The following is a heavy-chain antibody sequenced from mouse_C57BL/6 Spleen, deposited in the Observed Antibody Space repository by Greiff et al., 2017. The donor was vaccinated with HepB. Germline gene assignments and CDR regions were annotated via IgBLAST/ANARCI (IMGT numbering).Heavy chain of an antibody. CDR1: GYTFTSYT. CDR2: INPSSGYT. J-gene: IGHJ2*01. D-gene: IGHD1-1*01. Sequence: VKLVESGAELARPGASVKMSCKASGYTFTSYTMHWVKQRPGQGLEWIGYINPSSGYTKYNQKFKDKATLTADKSSSTAYMQLSSLTSEDSAVYYCAPDGSSPFDYWGQGTTLTVSS. V-gene: IGHV1-4*01. CDR3: APDGSSPFDY.